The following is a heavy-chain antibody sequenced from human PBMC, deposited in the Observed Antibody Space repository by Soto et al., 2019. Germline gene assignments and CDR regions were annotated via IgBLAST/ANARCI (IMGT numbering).Heavy chain of an antibody. D-gene: IGHD2-21*02. V-gene: IGHV4-4*09. CDR1: GDSISSYY. CDR3: ARLGRGDSYYGMDV. Sequence: SETLSLTCTVSGDSISSYYWTWIRQPPGKGLEWIGYIHSSGSTNYNPSFKSRVTMSVDTSKNHFSLRLSSVTTADTAVYYCARLGRGDSYYGMDVWGQGTTVTGSS. CDR2: IHSSGST. J-gene: IGHJ6*02.